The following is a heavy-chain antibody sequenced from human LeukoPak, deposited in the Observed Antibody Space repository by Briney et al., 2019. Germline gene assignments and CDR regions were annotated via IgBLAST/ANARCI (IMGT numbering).Heavy chain of an antibody. D-gene: IGHD6-19*01. Sequence: SETLSLTCAVYGGSFSGYYWSWIRQSPGKGLEWVGEINHSGDTSYNPSLKSRVTISVDTSKNQFSLKLSSVTAADTAVYYCARGISGSGWLDYYYGMDVWGQGTTVTVSS. CDR1: GGSFSGYY. CDR2: INHSGDT. V-gene: IGHV4-34*01. J-gene: IGHJ6*02. CDR3: ARGISGSGWLDYYYGMDV.